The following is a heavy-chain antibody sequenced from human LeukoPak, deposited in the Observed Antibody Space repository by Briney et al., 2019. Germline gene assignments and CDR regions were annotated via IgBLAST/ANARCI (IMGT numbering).Heavy chain of an antibody. V-gene: IGHV4-34*01. CDR2: INHSGST. D-gene: IGHD4-17*01. CDR3: AGGHDYGDFPLDC. J-gene: IGHJ4*02. Sequence: PSETLSLTCAVYGGSFSGYYWSWIRQPPGKGLEWIGEINHSGSTNYNPSLKSRVTISVDTSKNQFSLKLSSVTAADTAVYYCAGGHDYGDFPLDCWGQGTLVTVSS. CDR1: GGSFSGYY.